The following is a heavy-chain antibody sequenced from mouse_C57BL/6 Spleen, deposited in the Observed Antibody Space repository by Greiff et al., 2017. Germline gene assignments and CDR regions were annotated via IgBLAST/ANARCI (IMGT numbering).Heavy chain of an antibody. V-gene: IGHV1-80*01. J-gene: IGHJ3*01. CDR1: GYAFSSYW. D-gene: IGHD2-4*01. Sequence: VQLQQSGAELVKPGASVKISCKASGYAFSSYWMNWVKQRPGKGLEWIGQIYPGDGDTNYNGKFQGKDTLTADKSSSPAYMQLSSLTSEDSAVYFCASPYDYDEGGFAYWGQGTLVTVSA. CDR2: IYPGDGDT. CDR3: ASPYDYDEGGFAY.